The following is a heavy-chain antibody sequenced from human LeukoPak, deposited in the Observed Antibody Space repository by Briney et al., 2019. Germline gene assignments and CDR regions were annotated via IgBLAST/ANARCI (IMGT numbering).Heavy chain of an antibody. Sequence: ASVKVSCKASGYTFTGYYMHWVRQAPGQGLEWMGWINPNSGGTNYAQKFQGRVTMTRDTSISTAYMELSRLRSDDTAVYYCARARITIFEGYPQPFDYWGQGTLVTVSS. CDR3: ARARITIFEGYPQPFDY. D-gene: IGHD3-3*01. J-gene: IGHJ4*02. CDR1: GYTFTGYY. V-gene: IGHV1-2*02. CDR2: INPNSGGT.